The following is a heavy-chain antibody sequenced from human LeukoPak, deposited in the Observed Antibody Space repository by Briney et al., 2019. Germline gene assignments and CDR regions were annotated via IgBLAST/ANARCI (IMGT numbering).Heavy chain of an antibody. D-gene: IGHD5-24*01. CDR1: GFTFSSYW. CDR3: ARETEMANLDY. Sequence: GGSLRLSCTTSGFTFSSYWMNWVRQAPGKGLEWVANIKQDGSEKYYVDSVKGRFTISRDNAKKSLYLQMNSLRAEDTAVYYCARETEMANLDYWGQGTLVTVSS. J-gene: IGHJ4*02. V-gene: IGHV3-7*04. CDR2: IKQDGSEK.